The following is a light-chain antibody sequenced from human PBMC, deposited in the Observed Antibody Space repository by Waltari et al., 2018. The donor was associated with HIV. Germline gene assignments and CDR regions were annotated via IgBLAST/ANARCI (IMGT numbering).Light chain of an antibody. Sequence: QPVVTQEPSLTVSPGGTVILPCASSAGVVTRGHCPYLFPPRPGQAPQTLIFDSNNRYSWTPARFTGSFLGGKAVLTLTGARPEDDADYFCLLSYDGNVVFGGGTKLTVL. J-gene: IGLJ2*01. CDR2: DSN. CDR3: LLSYDGNVV. CDR1: AGVVTRGHC. V-gene: IGLV7-46*01.